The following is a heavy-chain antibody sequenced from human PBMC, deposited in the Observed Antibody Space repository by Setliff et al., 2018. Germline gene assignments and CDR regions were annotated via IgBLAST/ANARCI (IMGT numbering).Heavy chain of an antibody. J-gene: IGHJ6*03. CDR1: GGSFSGYY. D-gene: IGHD2-2*01. Sequence: PSETLSLTCAVYGGSFSGYYWSWIRQPPGKGLEWIGEINHSGSTNYNPSLKSRVTISVDTSKNQFSLKLISVTAADTAVYYCARKSRNIVVVPAAVIYYYYYYMDVWGKGATVTVSS. CDR2: INHSGST. CDR3: ARKSRNIVVVPAAVIYYYYYYMDV. V-gene: IGHV4-34*01.